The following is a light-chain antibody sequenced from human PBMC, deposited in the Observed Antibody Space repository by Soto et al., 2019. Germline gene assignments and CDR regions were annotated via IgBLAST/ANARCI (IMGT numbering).Light chain of an antibody. CDR3: QQYDNLPIT. V-gene: IGKV1-33*01. CDR2: DAS. CDR1: QDISNY. Sequence: DIQMTQSPSSLSASVGDRVTITCQASQDISNYLNWYQQKPGKDTKLLIYDASNLETGVPSRFSGSGSGTDFPFTISSLQPEDIATYYCQQYDNLPITFGQGTRLEIK. J-gene: IGKJ5*01.